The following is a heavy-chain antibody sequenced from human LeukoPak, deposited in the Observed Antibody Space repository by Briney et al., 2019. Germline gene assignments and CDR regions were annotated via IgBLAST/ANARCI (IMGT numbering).Heavy chain of an antibody. V-gene: IGHV4-34*01. CDR2: INHSGST. D-gene: IGHD3-3*01. Sequence: PSETLSLTCAVYGGSFSGYYWSWIRQPPGKGLEWIGEINHSGSTNYNPSLKSRVTISVDTSKNQFSLKLSSVTAADTAVYYCARGARITIFGVVIMGNFDYWGQGTLVTVSS. J-gene: IGHJ4*02. CDR3: ARGARITIFGVVIMGNFDY. CDR1: GGSFSGYY.